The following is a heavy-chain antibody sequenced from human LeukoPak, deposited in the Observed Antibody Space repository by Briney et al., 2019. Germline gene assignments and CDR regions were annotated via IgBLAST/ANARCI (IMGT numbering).Heavy chain of an antibody. Sequence: SETLSLTCTVSGGSISSYYWSWIRQPPGKGLEWIGYIYYSGSTNYNPSLKSRVTISVDTSKNQFSLKLSPVTAADTAVYYCARGGLESGGASYWGQGTLVTVSS. D-gene: IGHD2-15*01. CDR2: IYYSGST. J-gene: IGHJ4*02. CDR3: ARGGLESGGASY. V-gene: IGHV4-59*01. CDR1: GGSISSYY.